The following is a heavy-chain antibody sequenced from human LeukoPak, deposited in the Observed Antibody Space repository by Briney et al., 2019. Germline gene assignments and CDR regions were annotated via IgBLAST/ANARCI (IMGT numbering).Heavy chain of an antibody. V-gene: IGHV3-7*01. CDR2: IKQDGSEK. D-gene: IGHD7-27*01. CDR3: GKNRNELGYFHSFYI. J-gene: IGHJ3*02. Sequence: PGGSLRLSCAASGFTFSSYWMSWVRQAPGKGLEWVANIKQDGSEKYYVDSVKGRFTISRDNAKNSLYLQMNSLRAEDTAVYYLGKNRNELGYFHSFYIRGQGTMVTVSS. CDR1: GFTFSSYW.